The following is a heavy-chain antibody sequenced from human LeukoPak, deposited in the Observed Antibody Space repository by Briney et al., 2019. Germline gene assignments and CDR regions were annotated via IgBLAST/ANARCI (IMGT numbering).Heavy chain of an antibody. D-gene: IGHD6-13*01. CDR3: AAAGINWFDP. V-gene: IGHV4-39*07. CDR1: GGSISSSHYY. CDR2: VYYSGST. J-gene: IGHJ5*02. Sequence: PSETLSLTCSVSGGSISSSHYYWGWIRQPPGKGLQWIGSVYYSGSTYYSPSLKSRVTISVDTSKNQFSLKLSSVTAADTAVYYCAAAGINWFDPWGQGTLVTVSS.